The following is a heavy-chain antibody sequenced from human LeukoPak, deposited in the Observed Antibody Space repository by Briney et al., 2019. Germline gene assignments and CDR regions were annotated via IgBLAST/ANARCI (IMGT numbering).Heavy chain of an antibody. CDR3: AREMATPRGVNLDAFDI. D-gene: IGHD5-24*01. CDR1: GYTFTNYG. V-gene: IGHV1-18*01. CDR2: ISAYNGNT. Sequence: ASVKVSCKASGYTFTNYGISWVRQAPGQGLEWMGWISAYNGNTNYAQKLQGRVTMTTDTSTSTAYMELRSLRSDDTAVYYCAREMATPRGVNLDAFDIWGQGTMVTVSS. J-gene: IGHJ3*02.